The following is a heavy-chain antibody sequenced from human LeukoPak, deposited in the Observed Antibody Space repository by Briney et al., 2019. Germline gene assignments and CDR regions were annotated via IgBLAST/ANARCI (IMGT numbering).Heavy chain of an antibody. CDR3: AKGKYYYDSSGYYLFDY. CDR2: ISGSGGST. V-gene: IGHV3-23*01. D-gene: IGHD3-22*01. J-gene: IGHJ4*02. CDR1: GFTFSSYA. Sequence: GGSLRLSCAASGFTFSSYAMSWVRQAPGEGLEWVSAISGSGGSTYYADSVKGRFTISRDNSKNTLCLQMNSLRAEDTAVYYCAKGKYYYDSSGYYLFDYWGQGTLVTVSS.